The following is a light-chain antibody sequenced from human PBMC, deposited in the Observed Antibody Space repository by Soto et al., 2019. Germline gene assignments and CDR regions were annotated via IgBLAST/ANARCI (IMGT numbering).Light chain of an antibody. J-gene: IGLJ2*01. CDR1: SSDVGGYGY. V-gene: IGLV2-14*03. CDR3: SSYTSGHTEL. CDR2: DVN. Sequence: QSALTQPASVSGSPGQSITISCSGSSSDVGGYGYVSWYQQHPGKAPKLMIFDVNNRPSGVSTRFSGSKSGNTASLTISGLQAEDEADYYCSSYTSGHTELFGGGTQLTVL.